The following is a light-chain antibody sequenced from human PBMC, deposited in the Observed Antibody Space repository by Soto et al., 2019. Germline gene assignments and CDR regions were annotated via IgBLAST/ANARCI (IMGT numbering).Light chain of an antibody. V-gene: IGKV1-9*01. CDR3: QQLFSFPPT. J-gene: IGKJ5*01. CDR2: VAS. CDR1: QGISNY. Sequence: DIQLTQSPSFLSASVGDRVTITCRASQGISNYLAWYQQKPGKAPNLLIYVASTLQSGVPSRFSGSGSGTEFTLTFSSLQPEDLATYYCQQLFSFPPTFGQGTRLEIK.